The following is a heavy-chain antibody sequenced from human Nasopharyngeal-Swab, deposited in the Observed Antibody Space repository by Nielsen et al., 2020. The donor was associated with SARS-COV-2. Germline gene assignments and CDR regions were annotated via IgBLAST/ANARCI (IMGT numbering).Heavy chain of an antibody. Sequence: RQAPGKGLEWIGYIYYSGSTNYNPSLKSRVIISVDTSKNQFSLKLSSVTAADTAVYYCARESPPYYPQKGSFDYWGQGTLVTVSS. J-gene: IGHJ4*02. CDR2: IYYSGST. D-gene: IGHD3-10*01. V-gene: IGHV4-59*12. CDR3: ARESPPYYPQKGSFDY.